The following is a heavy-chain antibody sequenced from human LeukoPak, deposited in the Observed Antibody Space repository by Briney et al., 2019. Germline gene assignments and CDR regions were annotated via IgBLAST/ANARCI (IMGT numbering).Heavy chain of an antibody. CDR2: IYYSGST. CDR3: ARDTLWFGELFQGFDY. V-gene: IGHV4-39*07. D-gene: IGHD3-10*01. J-gene: IGHJ4*02. CDR1: GGSISSSSYY. Sequence: SETLSLTCTVSGGSISSSSYYWGWIRQPPGKGLEWIGSIYYSGSTYYNPSLKSRVTISVDTSKNQFSLKLSSVTAADTAVYYCARDTLWFGELFQGFDYWGQGTLVTVSS.